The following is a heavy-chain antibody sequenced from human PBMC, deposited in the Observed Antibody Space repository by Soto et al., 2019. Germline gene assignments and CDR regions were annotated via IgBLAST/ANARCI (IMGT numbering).Heavy chain of an antibody. Sequence: QLQLQESGPGLVKPSETLSLTCTVSGGSISSSSYYWGWIRQPPGKGLEWIGSIYYSGSTYYNPCLKSTLTISVDTSKQQFSLKLSTVTAADTAVYYCARRAVVTPRFGMDVWGQGTTVTVSS. J-gene: IGHJ6*02. CDR2: IYYSGST. V-gene: IGHV4-39*01. CDR1: GGSISSSSYY. CDR3: ARRAVVTPRFGMDV. D-gene: IGHD2-21*02.